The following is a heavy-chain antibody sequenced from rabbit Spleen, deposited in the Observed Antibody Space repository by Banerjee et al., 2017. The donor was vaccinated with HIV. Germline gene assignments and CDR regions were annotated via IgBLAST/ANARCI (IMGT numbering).Heavy chain of an antibody. CDR3: ARGVYDDYDTYYFNL. CDR2: IEGGSSSFT. D-gene: IGHD2-1*01. CDR1: GVSFSGSSY. V-gene: IGHV1S40*01. Sequence: QSLEESGGDLVKPGASLTLTCIASGVSFSGSSYMCWVRQAPGKGLEWIACIEGGSSSFTYFASWAKGRFTISKTSSTTVTLQMTSLTAADTATYFCARGVYDDYDTYYFNLWGQGTLVTVS. J-gene: IGHJ4*01.